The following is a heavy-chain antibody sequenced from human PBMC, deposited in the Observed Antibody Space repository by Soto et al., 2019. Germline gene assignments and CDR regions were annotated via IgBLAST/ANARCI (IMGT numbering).Heavy chain of an antibody. CDR3: AREGVLLYYYYGMDV. J-gene: IGHJ6*02. CDR1: GFTFSSYS. D-gene: IGHD2-8*01. Sequence: GGSLRLSCAASGFTFSSYSMNWVRQAPGKGLEWVSYISSSSSTIYYADSVKGRFTIARDNVKNSLYLQMNSLRDEDTAVSSCAREGVLLYYYYGMDVWGQGTTVTVSS. V-gene: IGHV3-48*02. CDR2: ISSSSSTI.